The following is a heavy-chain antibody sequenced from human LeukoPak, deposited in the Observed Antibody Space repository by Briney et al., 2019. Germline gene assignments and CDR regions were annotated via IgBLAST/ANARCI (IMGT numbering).Heavy chain of an antibody. V-gene: IGHV3-7*01. CDR2: INEDGSVE. D-gene: IGHD1-26*01. Sequence: GGSLRLSCAASGFIFSSYSMSWVRQAPGKGLEWVAKINEDGSVENYVDSVKGRVTISRDNAKTSVSLQLNSLRVEDTAVYYCAKGGWLDNWGQGTLVIVSS. CDR3: AKGGWLDN. J-gene: IGHJ4*02. CDR1: GFIFSSYS.